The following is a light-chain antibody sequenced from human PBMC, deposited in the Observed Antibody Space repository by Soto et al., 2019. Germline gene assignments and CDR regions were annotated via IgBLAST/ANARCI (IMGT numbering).Light chain of an antibody. CDR3: QQYGSSVWT. J-gene: IGKJ1*01. CDR1: QSVNSNY. CDR2: GAS. Sequence: EIVLTQSTGTLSLSPGERATLSCRASQSVNSNYLTWYQQKPGQAPRLLIYGASSRTTDIPDRLSGSRSGTDFTLTISRLEPEDFAVYYCQQYGSSVWTFGEGTKVEIK. V-gene: IGKV3-20*01.